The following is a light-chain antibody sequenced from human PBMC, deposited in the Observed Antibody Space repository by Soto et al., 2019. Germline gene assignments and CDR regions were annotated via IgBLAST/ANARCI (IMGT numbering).Light chain of an antibody. CDR3: CSYAGTNSLKV. CDR2: EVS. CDR1: SSDVGSYNY. V-gene: IGLV2-8*01. Sequence: QSALTQPPSASGSPGQSVTISCTGTSSDVGSYNYVSWYQQHPGKAPKLMIYEVSKRPSGVPDRFSGSKSGNTASLTVSGLQAEDEADYYCCSYAGTNSLKVFGGGIQLTVL. J-gene: IGLJ3*02.